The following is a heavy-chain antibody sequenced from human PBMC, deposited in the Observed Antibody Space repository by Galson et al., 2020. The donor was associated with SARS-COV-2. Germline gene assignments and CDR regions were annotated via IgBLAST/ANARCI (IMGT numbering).Heavy chain of an antibody. CDR1: GDSVSSTSAA. D-gene: IGHD3-10*01. CDR2: TKYRSKWYN. V-gene: IGHV6-1*01. CDR3: ARTPGKPYYYYYYRDV. J-gene: IGHJ6*03. Sequence: SETLSLTCAISGDSVSSTSAAWNWIRQSPSRGLEWLGRTKYRSKWYNDYAVSVRGRITINPDTSKNQFSLQLQSVTPEDTAVYYCARTPGKPYYYYYYRDVWGKGTTVTVSS.